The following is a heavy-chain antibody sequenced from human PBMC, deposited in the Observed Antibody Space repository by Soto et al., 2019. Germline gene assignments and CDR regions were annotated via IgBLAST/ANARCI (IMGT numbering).Heavy chain of an antibody. J-gene: IGHJ6*02. CDR2: IYYSGST. Sequence: QVELQESGPGLVKPSETLSLTCTVSGGSIRSYYWSWIRQPPGKGLEWIGYIYYSGSTNYNPSLKSRVTISLDTSKNQLSLKLRSVTAADTAVYYCASSGYDYYYNSGPGGYYAMDVWGQGTTVIVSS. CDR3: ASSGYDYYYNSGPGGYYAMDV. D-gene: IGHD3-22*01. CDR1: GGSIRSYY. V-gene: IGHV4-59*01.